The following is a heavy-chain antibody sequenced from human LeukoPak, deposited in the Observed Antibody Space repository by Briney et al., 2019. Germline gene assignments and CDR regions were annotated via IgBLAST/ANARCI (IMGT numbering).Heavy chain of an antibody. CDR3: AREGNWNWDYFDY. Sequence: GGSPGLSCTASGLTFSTSGFNWVRQAPGKGLEWVASIGPTGSDRYHADSIKGRFTISRDNANNFLYLQMNSLRAEDTAVYYCAREGNWNWDYFDYWGQGTLVTVSS. V-gene: IGHV3-21*06. CDR1: GLTFSTSG. D-gene: IGHD1-7*01. CDR2: IGPTGSDR. J-gene: IGHJ4*02.